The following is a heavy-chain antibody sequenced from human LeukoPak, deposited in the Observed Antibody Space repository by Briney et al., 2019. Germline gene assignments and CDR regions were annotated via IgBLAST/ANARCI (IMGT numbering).Heavy chain of an antibody. V-gene: IGHV3-23*01. CDR1: GFTFTSYA. Sequence: GGSLRLSCAASGFTFTSYAMSWVRQAPGKGLEWVSTINKSGGITYYADSVKGRFTISRDNSKNTLYLQMDSPGAEDTAVYYCAEYNSDGGYLDYWGQGTLVTVSS. CDR2: INKSGGIT. CDR3: AEYNSDGGYLDY. J-gene: IGHJ4*03. D-gene: IGHD6-19*01.